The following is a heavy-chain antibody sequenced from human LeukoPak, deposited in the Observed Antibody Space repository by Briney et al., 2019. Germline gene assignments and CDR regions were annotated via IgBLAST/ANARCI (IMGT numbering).Heavy chain of an antibody. CDR3: ARGRNGVYYYDSSGYYFDY. CDR2: IWYDGSNK. J-gene: IGHJ4*02. CDR1: GFTFSSYG. V-gene: IGHV3-33*01. Sequence: GGSLRLSCAASGFTFSSYGMHWVRQAPGKGLEWVAVIWYDGSNKYYADSVKGRFTISRDNSKNTLYLQMNSLRAEDTAVYYCARGRNGVYYYDSSGYYFDYWGQGTLVTVSS. D-gene: IGHD3-22*01.